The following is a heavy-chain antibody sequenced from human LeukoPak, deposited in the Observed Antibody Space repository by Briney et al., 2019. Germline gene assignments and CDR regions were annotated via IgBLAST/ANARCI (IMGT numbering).Heavy chain of an antibody. Sequence: LSLTCAVFGGSFSGYYWNWIRQPPGKGLEWDSYISSSSSTISYADSVKGRFTISRDNAKNSLYLQMNSLRAEDTAVYYCARTGYLHFDYWGQGTLVTVSS. CDR3: ARTGYLHFDY. CDR1: GGSFSGYY. CDR2: ISSSSSTI. D-gene: IGHD3-9*01. J-gene: IGHJ4*02. V-gene: IGHV3-11*04.